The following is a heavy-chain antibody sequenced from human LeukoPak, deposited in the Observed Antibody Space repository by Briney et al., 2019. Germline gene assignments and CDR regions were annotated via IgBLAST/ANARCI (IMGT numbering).Heavy chain of an antibody. V-gene: IGHV4-4*02. J-gene: IGHJ4*02. CDR1: GGSISSSNW. CDR2: IYHSGST. D-gene: IGHD3-10*01. Sequence: PSETLSLTCAVSGGSISSSNWWSWVRPPPGKGLEWIGEIYHSGSTNYNPSLKSRITISVDTSKNQFSLKLSSVTAADTAVYYCARLPDYYSRHGAPGWGQGTLVTVSS. CDR3: ARLPDYYSRHGAPG.